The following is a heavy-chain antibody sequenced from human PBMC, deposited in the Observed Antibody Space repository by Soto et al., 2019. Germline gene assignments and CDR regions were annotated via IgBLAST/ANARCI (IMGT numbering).Heavy chain of an antibody. J-gene: IGHJ6*02. CDR1: GGSISSYY. CDR3: ARLVKSSGWYGGGYYGMDV. Sequence: PSETLSLTCTVSGGSISSYYWSWIRQPPGKGLEWIGYIYYSGSTNYNPSLKSRVTISVDTSKNQFSLKLSSVTAADTAVYYCARLVKSSGWYGGGYYGMDVWGQGTTVTVSS. V-gene: IGHV4-59*01. D-gene: IGHD6-19*01. CDR2: IYYSGST.